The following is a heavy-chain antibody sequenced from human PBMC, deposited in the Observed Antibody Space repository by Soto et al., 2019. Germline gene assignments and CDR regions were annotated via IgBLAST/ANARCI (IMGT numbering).Heavy chain of an antibody. D-gene: IGHD1-20*01. Sequence: QVQLVQSGAEVKKPGSSVKVSCKASGGTFSSYTISWVRQAPGQGLEWMGRIIPILGIANYAQKFQGRVTITADKSTSTAYMELSSLRSEYTAVYYCARAGGGYKAFDIWGQGTMVTVSS. CDR2: IIPILGIA. CDR3: ARAGGGYKAFDI. V-gene: IGHV1-69*02. J-gene: IGHJ3*02. CDR1: GGTFSSYT.